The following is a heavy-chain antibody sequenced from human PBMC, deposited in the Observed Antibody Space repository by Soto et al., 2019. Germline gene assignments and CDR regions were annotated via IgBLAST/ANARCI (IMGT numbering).Heavy chain of an antibody. CDR2: IYPGDSDT. J-gene: IGHJ3*02. CDR1: GYSFTSYC. V-gene: IGHV5-51*01. CDR3: ATSDVVVPAGMSLGAFDI. D-gene: IGHD2-2*01. Sequence: PGESLKISCKGSGYSFTSYCIGWVRQMPGKGLEWMGIIYPGDSDTRYSPSFQGQVTISADKSISTAYLQWSSLKASDTAMYYCATSDVVVPAGMSLGAFDIWGQGTMVTVSS.